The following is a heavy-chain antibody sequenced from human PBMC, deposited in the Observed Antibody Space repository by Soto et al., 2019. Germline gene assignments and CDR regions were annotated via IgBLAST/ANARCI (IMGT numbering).Heavy chain of an antibody. Sequence: QLQLQESGSGLVKPSQTLSLTCAVSGGSISSGGYSWSWIRQPPGKGLEWIGYIYHSGSTYYNPSLKSRVTLSVDRATNRFSLKLSSVTAADTAVYYCASSHAGAQITAAVHWGQGTLVTVSS. V-gene: IGHV4-30-2*01. D-gene: IGHD6-13*01. CDR3: ASSHAGAQITAAVH. CDR2: IYHSGST. CDR1: GGSISSGGYS. J-gene: IGHJ4*02.